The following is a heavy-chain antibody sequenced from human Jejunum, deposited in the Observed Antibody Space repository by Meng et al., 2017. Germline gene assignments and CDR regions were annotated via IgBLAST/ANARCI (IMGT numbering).Heavy chain of an antibody. V-gene: IGHV3-7*01. Sequence: GGSLRLSCAASGFTFSSYWMNWVRQAPGKGLEWVASIKKDGSEKYYVDSVKGRFTISRDNAKNSLYLQMNSLRAEDTAVYYCASSATSDAAYWGQGARVTVYS. J-gene: IGHJ4*02. CDR2: IKKDGSEK. D-gene: IGHD6-13*01. CDR3: ASSATSDAAY. CDR1: GFTFSSYW.